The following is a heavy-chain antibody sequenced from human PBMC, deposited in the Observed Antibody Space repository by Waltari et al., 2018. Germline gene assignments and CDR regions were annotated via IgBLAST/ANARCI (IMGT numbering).Heavy chain of an antibody. CDR1: GGTFSSYT. D-gene: IGHD5-12*01. V-gene: IGHV1-69*02. Sequence: QVQLVQSGAEVKKPGSSVKVSCKASGGTFSSYTISWVRQAPGQGLEWMGRIIPILGIANYAQKCQGRVTITADKSTSTAYMELSSLRSEDTAVYYCARQDIVATTTAGGFDYWGQGTLVTVSS. CDR2: IIPILGIA. J-gene: IGHJ4*02. CDR3: ARQDIVATTTAGGFDY.